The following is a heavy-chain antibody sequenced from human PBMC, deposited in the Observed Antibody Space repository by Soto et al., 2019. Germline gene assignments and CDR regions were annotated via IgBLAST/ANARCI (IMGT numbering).Heavy chain of an antibody. V-gene: IGHV1-46*01. CDR2: INPSGGST. J-gene: IGHJ4*02. Sequence: QVQLVQSGAEVKKPGASVKVSCKASGYTFTSYYMHWVRQAPGQGLEWMGIINPSGGSTSYAQKSPGRVTMPRDTSTRTVYMELSSLRSEDAAVYYCARVYDFWSAWGSFDYWGQGTLVTVSS. CDR3: ARVYDFWSAWGSFDY. D-gene: IGHD3-3*01. CDR1: GYTFTSYY.